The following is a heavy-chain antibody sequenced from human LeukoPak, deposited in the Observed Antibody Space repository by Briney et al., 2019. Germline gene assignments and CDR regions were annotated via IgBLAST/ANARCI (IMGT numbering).Heavy chain of an antibody. J-gene: IGHJ4*02. V-gene: IGHV3-30*04. D-gene: IGHD1-1*01. CDR1: GFTFSSYA. CDR3: ARGGVTGTGSLFDH. Sequence: PGGSLRLSCAASGFTFSSYAMHWVRQAPGKGLEWVAVISYDGSNKYYADSVKGRFTISRDNAENSLYLQMNGLRAEDMAVYYCARGGVTGTGSLFDHWGQGTLVTVSS. CDR2: ISYDGSNK.